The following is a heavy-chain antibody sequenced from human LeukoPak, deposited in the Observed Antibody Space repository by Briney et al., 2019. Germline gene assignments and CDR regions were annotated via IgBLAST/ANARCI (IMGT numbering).Heavy chain of an antibody. Sequence: SDTQSFTCTVSGHSMSRYYGRWIREPPGKGREGIGYIYNSGSTNYNPSLKSRVTISVDTSKNQFSLILRSVTAADTAVYFCARLGDSRAYYPFDYWGQGALVTVSS. V-gene: IGHV4-59*07. D-gene: IGHD3-22*01. J-gene: IGHJ4*02. CDR3: ARLGDSRAYYPFDY. CDR1: GHSMSRYY. CDR2: IYNSGST.